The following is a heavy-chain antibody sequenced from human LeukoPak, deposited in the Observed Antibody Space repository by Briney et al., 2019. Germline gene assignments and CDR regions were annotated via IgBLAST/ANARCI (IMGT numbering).Heavy chain of an antibody. CDR1: GFTVSSNY. J-gene: IGHJ6*04. CDR2: IYSGGST. V-gene: IGHV3-53*01. D-gene: IGHD6-13*01. Sequence: GSLRLSCAASGFTVSSNYMSWVRQAPGKGLEWVSVIYSGGSTYYADSVKGRFTISRDNSENTLYLQMNSLRAEDTAVYYCARTAAAAGYYYYYGMDVWGKGTTVTVSS. CDR3: ARTAAAAGYYYYYGMDV.